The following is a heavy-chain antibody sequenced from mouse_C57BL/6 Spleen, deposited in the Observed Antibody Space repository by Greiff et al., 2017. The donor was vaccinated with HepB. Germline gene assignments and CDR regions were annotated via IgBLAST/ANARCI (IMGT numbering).Heavy chain of an antibody. J-gene: IGHJ1*03. V-gene: IGHV3-8*01. D-gene: IGHD1-1*01. CDR3: ARGFTTVVATRYWYFDV. CDR1: GYSITSDY. CDR2: ISYSGST. Sequence: EVKLVESGPGLAKPSQTLSLTCSVPGYSITSDYWNWIRKFPGNKLEYMGYISYSGSTYYNPSLKSRISITRDTSKNQYYLQLNSVTTEDTATYYCARGFTTVVATRYWYFDVWGTGTTVTVSS.